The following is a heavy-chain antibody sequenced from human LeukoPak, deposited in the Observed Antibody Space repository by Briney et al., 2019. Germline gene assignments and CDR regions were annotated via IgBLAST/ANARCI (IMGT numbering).Heavy chain of an antibody. Sequence: AGGSLRLSCAASGFTFSSYGMHWVRQAPGKGLEWVAVIWYDGSNKYYADSVKGRFTISRDNSKNTLYLQMNSLRAEDTAVYYCAKDGSSTSCLDYWGQGTLVTVSS. D-gene: IGHD2-2*01. V-gene: IGHV3-33*06. J-gene: IGHJ4*02. CDR2: IWYDGSNK. CDR3: AKDGSSTSCLDY. CDR1: GFTFSSYG.